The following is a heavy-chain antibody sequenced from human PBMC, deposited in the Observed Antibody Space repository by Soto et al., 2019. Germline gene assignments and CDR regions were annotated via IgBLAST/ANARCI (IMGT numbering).Heavy chain of an antibody. Sequence: EVQLLESGGGLVKPGGSLRLSCAASGFSFNYHSMGWVRQAPGKGLEWVSFMTGRGGSTYFADSVKGRFTISRDNSKNVLSLEMNNLRAEDTAAYFCAKGSIGYYSSVDQWGQGTMVLVSS. CDR2: MTGRGGST. CDR3: AKGSIGYYSSVDQ. D-gene: IGHD1-1*01. J-gene: IGHJ4*02. CDR1: GFSFNYHS. V-gene: IGHV3-23*01.